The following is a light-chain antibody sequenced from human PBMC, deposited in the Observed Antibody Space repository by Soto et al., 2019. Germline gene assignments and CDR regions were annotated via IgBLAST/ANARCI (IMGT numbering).Light chain of an antibody. Sequence: EIVMTQSPATLSIPPGERATLSCRASQSVSSNLAWYQQKPGQAPRLLIYGASTRATGIPARFSGRGSGTEFTLTFSSLQSEDCAVYYCQHCNDWPCTCGQGTKLEIK. J-gene: IGKJ2*02. CDR2: GAS. V-gene: IGKV3-15*01. CDR1: QSVSSN. CDR3: QHCNDWPCT.